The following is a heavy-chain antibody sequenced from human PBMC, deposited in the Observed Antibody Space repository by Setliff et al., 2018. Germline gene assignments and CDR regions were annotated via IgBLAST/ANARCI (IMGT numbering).Heavy chain of an antibody. CDR2: IWHDGGNK. D-gene: IGHD2-15*01. CDR1: GFTFSNYR. V-gene: IGHV3-33*08. J-gene: IGHJ4*02. CDR3: ARTCSGSGCYAGLES. Sequence: GGSLRLSCAASGFTFSNYRMHWVRQAPGKGLEWVAVIWHDGGNKYHADSVKGRFTISRDNSKNTLYLQMNSLRPEDTAVYYCARTCSGSGCYAGLESWGQGT.